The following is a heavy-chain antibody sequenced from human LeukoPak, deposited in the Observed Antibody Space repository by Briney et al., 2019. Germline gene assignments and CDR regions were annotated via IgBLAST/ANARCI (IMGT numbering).Heavy chain of an antibody. J-gene: IGHJ4*02. CDR3: ARGTYDFWSGYPDSFDY. CDR2: ISSSGSTI. D-gene: IGHD3-3*01. Sequence: GGSLRLSCAASGFTFSDYYMSWLRQAPGKGLGWVSYISSSGSTIYYADSVKGRFTISRDNAKNSLYLQMNSLRAEDTAVYYCARGTYDFWSGYPDSFDYWGQGTLVTVSS. CDR1: GFTFSDYY. V-gene: IGHV3-11*04.